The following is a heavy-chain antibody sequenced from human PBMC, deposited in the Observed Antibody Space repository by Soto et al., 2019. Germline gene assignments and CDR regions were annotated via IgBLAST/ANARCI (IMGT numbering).Heavy chain of an antibody. CDR3: ARLRDGYNSFDY. D-gene: IGHD5-12*01. V-gene: IGHV4-30-4*01. Sequence: LSLTCSVSGGSINSNAYYWSWIRQPPGKGLEWLGYIHNSGSSHYRPSLKSRLNISLDTSKNQFSLKVTSVTPADTAVYSCARLRDGYNSFDYWGLGILVTVSS. CDR1: GGSINSNAYY. J-gene: IGHJ4*02. CDR2: IHNSGSS.